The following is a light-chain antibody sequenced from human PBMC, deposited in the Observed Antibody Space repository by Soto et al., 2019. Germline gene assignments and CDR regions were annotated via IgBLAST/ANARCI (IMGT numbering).Light chain of an antibody. V-gene: IGLV2-14*01. CDR2: DVS. Sequence: VLTQPASVSGSPGQSITISCTGTSSDVGGYNYVSWYQQHPGKAPKLMIYDVSNGPSGVSNRFSGSKSGNTASLTISGLQAEDEADYYCSSYTSSSIYVFGTGTKVTVL. CDR3: SSYTSSSIYV. J-gene: IGLJ1*01. CDR1: SSDVGGYNY.